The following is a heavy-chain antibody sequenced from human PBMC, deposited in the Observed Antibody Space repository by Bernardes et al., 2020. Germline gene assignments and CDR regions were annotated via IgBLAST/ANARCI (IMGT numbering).Heavy chain of an antibody. J-gene: IGHJ4*02. V-gene: IGHV1-18*01. CDR2: ISPYNGNT. D-gene: IGHD1-1*01. Sequence: ASAKVSCKASGYMFTTYGLSWVRQAPGQGLEWMGWISPYNGNTHSAQKLQGRLTMTTDTSTNTAYMELRSLTSDDTAVYYCARGTAKIDYWGQGTLVTVSS. CDR3: ARGTAKIDY. CDR1: GYMFTTYG.